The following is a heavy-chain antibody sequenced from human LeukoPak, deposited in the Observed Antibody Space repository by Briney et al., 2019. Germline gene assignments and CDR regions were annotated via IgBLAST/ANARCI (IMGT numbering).Heavy chain of an antibody. J-gene: IGHJ3*02. CDR1: GGTFSSYT. D-gene: IGHD4-17*01. Sequence: SVKVSCKASGGTFSSYTSSWVRQAPGQGLEWMGRIIPILGIANYAQKFQGRVTITADKSTSTAYMELSSLRSEDTAVYYCASPAWSPGATVTSYAFDIWGQGTMVTISS. CDR2: IIPILGIA. V-gene: IGHV1-69*02. CDR3: ASPAWSPGATVTSYAFDI.